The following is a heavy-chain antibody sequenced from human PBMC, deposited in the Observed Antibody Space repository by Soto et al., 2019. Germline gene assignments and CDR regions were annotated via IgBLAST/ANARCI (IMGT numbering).Heavy chain of an antibody. CDR1: GYTFTSYA. CDR2: ISAGNGNT. V-gene: IGHV1-3*01. CDR3: ARVSSYYFWFDP. Sequence: QVQLVQSGAEVKKPGASVKVSCKASGYTFTSYAMHWVRQAPGQRLEWMGWISAGNGNTKYSQKFQGRVTITRDTSATTAYMELSSLRSEDTAVYYCARVSSYYFWFDPWGQGTLVTVSS. D-gene: IGHD1-26*01. J-gene: IGHJ5*02.